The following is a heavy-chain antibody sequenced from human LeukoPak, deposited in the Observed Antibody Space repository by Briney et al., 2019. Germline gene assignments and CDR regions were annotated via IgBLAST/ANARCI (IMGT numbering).Heavy chain of an antibody. CDR2: IRSKGSGGTI. CDR1: GFTFNEYA. V-gene: IGHV3-49*03. D-gene: IGHD3-3*01. CDR3: VKGRTRADS. Sequence: GGSLRLSCTASGFTFNEYAMSWFRQAPGKGLEWVGFIRSKGSGGTIEYAASVKGRFTLSRDESKSIVSLQMNSLQNEDTAVYYCVKGRTRADSWGQGTPVTVSS. J-gene: IGHJ4*02.